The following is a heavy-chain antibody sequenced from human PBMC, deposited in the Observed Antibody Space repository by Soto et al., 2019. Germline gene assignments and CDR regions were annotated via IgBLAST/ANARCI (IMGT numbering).Heavy chain of an antibody. Sequence: GESXKXXXXGSXXSXXXXWXXXXRXXXXXGLEWMGIIYPGDSDTRYSPSFQGQVTISADKSISTAYLQWSSLKASDTAMYYCARLSLYCSSTSCHNDYWGQGTLVTVSS. D-gene: IGHD2-2*02. CDR1: XXSXXXXW. V-gene: IGHV5-51*01. J-gene: IGHJ4*02. CDR3: ARLSLYCSSTSCHNDY. CDR2: IYPGDSDT.